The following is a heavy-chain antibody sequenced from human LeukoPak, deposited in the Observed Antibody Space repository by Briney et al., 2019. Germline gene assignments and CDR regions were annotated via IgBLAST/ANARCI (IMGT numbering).Heavy chain of an antibody. J-gene: IGHJ4*02. Sequence: PGGSLRLSCAASGFTFSSYGMHWVRQAPGKGLEWVAVISYDGSNKYYADSVKGRFTISRENAKNSLYLQMNSLRAEDTAVYYCLAQGRDFDYWGQGTLVTVCS. CDR3: LAQGRDFDY. CDR1: GFTFSSYG. CDR2: ISYDGSNK. V-gene: IGHV3-30*03.